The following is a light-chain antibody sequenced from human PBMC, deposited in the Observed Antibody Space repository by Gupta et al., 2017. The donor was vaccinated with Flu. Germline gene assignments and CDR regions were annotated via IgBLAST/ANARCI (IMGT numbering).Light chain of an antibody. CDR1: SSNIGNHY. V-gene: IGLV1-51*02. CDR2: ENN. Sequence: QSVLTQPPSVSAAPGQTVTISCSGSSSNIGNHYVSWYHLPPATAHKLLIYENNKRPAALPARFSDSGSGTAATPRITGHQGGDAADYYYETGESSSGWVFGGGTKLTVL. CDR3: ETGESSSGWV. J-gene: IGLJ3*02.